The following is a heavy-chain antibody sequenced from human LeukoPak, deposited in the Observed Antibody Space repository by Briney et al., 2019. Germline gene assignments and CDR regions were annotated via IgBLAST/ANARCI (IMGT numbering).Heavy chain of an antibody. V-gene: IGHV3-23*01. CDR1: GFTFSNYA. CDR3: ARNEHSSGWYPPPY. D-gene: IGHD6-19*01. CDR2: IVDSGGTT. Sequence: GGSLRLSCAASGFTFSNYALSWVRQAPGKGLEWVSGIVDSGGTTYYAESVRGRFTISRDNSKNTLYLQMNSLRAEDTAVYYCARNEHSSGWYPPPYWGQGTLVTVSS. J-gene: IGHJ4*02.